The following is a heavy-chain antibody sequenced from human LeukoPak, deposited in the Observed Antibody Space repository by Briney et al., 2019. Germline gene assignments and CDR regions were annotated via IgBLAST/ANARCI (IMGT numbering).Heavy chain of an antibody. CDR3: ARDGQWELLAFDI. J-gene: IGHJ3*02. CDR2: IYYSGST. V-gene: IGHV4-59*01. CDR1: GGSISSYY. D-gene: IGHD1-26*01. Sequence: PSETLSLTCTVSGGSISSYYWSWIRQPPGKGLEWIGYIYYSGSTNYNPSLKSRVTISVDTSKNQFSLKLSSVTAADTAVYCCARDGQWELLAFDIWGQGTMVTVSS.